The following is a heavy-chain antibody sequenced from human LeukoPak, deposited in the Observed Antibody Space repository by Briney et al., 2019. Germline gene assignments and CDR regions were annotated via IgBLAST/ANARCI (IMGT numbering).Heavy chain of an antibody. D-gene: IGHD2-2*01. CDR2: IKQDGSEK. CDR1: GFTFSSYR. J-gene: IGHJ3*02. Sequence: GGTLTLSCAASGFTFSSYRMSWVRQAPGQGLEWVANIKQDGSEKNYVNSVQGRCTSSRDNAKNSLYLQMNSLRGEDTAVYYCARDAIVVVPGAKWSAFDIWGQGTMVTVSS. V-gene: IGHV3-7*01. CDR3: ARDAIVVVPGAKWSAFDI.